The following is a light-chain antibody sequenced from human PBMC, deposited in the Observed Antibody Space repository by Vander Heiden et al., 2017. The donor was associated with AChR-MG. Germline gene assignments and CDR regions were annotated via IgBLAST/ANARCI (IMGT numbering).Light chain of an antibody. CDR2: DVS. CDR3: SSYTSSSTL. V-gene: IGLV2-14*03. J-gene: IGLJ3*02. CDR1: SSDVGGYNY. Sequence: QSALTQPASVSGSPGQSITISCTGTSSDVGGYNYVSWYQQYPGKAPKLIIYDVSNRPSGVSNRFSGSKSGNTASLTISGLQAEDEDDYYCSSYTSSSTLYGGGTKLTVL.